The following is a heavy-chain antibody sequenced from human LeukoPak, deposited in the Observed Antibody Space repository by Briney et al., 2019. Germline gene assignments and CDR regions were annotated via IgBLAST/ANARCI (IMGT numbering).Heavy chain of an antibody. J-gene: IGHJ4*02. CDR1: GFTFSSYS. D-gene: IGHD6-19*01. CDR2: ISSSSSYI. CDR3: ARDFSGWYDY. Sequence: GGSLRLSCAASGFTFSSYSKTWVRQAPGKGLEWVSSISSSSSYIYYADSVKGRFTISRDNAKNSLYLQMNSLRAEDTAVYYCARDFSGWYDYWGQGTLVTVSS. V-gene: IGHV3-21*01.